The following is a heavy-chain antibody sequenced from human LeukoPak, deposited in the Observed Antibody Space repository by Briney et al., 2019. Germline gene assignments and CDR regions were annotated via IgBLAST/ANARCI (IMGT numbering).Heavy chain of an antibody. CDR1: GGSISSYY. CDR3: ASSYSYGYGYYGMDV. V-gene: IGHV4-59*01. J-gene: IGHJ6*02. Sequence: PSETLSLTCTVSGGSISSYYWSWIRQPPGKRLEWIGYIYYSGSTNYNPSLKSRVTISVDTSKNQFSLKLSSVTAADTAVYYCASSYSYGYGYYGMDVWGQGTTVTVSS. D-gene: IGHD5-18*01. CDR2: IYYSGST.